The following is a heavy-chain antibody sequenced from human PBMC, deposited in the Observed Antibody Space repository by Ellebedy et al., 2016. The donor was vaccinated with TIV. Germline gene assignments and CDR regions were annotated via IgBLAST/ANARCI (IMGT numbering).Heavy chain of an antibody. J-gene: IGHJ4*02. D-gene: IGHD5-12*01. CDR3: ARAESGGYAWDY. Sequence: AASVKVSCKASGYNFITWGVNWVRQAPGQGLEWMGFISPHNGNTIYAQKFQGRVTITRNTSISTAYMELSSLRSEDTAVYYCARAESGGYAWDYWGLGTLVTVSS. CDR1: GYNFITWG. CDR2: ISPHNGNT. V-gene: IGHV1-8*03.